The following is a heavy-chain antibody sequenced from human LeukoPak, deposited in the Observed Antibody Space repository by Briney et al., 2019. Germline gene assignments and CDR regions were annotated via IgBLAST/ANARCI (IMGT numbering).Heavy chain of an antibody. J-gene: IGHJ4*02. CDR2: IYTSGGT. D-gene: IGHD6-6*01. V-gene: IGHV4-4*09. CDR1: GDSISSYY. CDR3: ARLTRLSTSPDRYYLDY. Sequence: SENLSLTCTVSGDSISSYYWSWIRQPPGKGLEWIGYIYTSGGTNYIPSPKGRVTISIDTSKNQFSLKLSSVTAADSAVYYCARLTRLSTSPDRYYLDYWGQGTLVTVSP.